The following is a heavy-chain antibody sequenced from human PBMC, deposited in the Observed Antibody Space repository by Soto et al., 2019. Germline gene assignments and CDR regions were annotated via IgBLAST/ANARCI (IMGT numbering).Heavy chain of an antibody. CDR2: INSYNGNT. CDR3: ASALAWVCGSGACSSKETHNGIDV. CDR1: GCTFTTYG. J-gene: IGHJ6*02. Sequence: GASVKVSCKASGCTFTTYGVSWVRQAPGQGLEWMGWINSYNGNTRAAKTFQGRITMTTDTSTSTAYMELRSLASDDTAVYFCASALAWVCGSGACSSKETHNGIDVWGQGTTVTVSS. D-gene: IGHD2-21*01. V-gene: IGHV1-18*01.